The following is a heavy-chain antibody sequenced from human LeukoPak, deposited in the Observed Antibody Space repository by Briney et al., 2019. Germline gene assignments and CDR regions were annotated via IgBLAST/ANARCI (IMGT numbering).Heavy chain of an antibody. Sequence: GASVKVSCKASGHSFTNYGVSWVRQAPGQGLEWMGWISGDNGNTIYAQKFQDRVTMTTDTSTTTAYMELRSLTSDDTAVYYCARGQIVTVIRTPTLDYWGQGTLVTVSS. D-gene: IGHD3-22*01. CDR3: ARGQIVTVIRTPTLDY. V-gene: IGHV1-18*01. CDR2: ISGDNGNT. CDR1: GHSFTNYG. J-gene: IGHJ4*02.